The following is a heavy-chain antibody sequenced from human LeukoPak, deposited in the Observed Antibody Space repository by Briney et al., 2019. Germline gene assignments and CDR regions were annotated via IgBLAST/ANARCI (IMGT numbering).Heavy chain of an antibody. CDR3: ARGRAIFGLHDAFDI. V-gene: IGHV3-7*03. J-gene: IGHJ3*02. D-gene: IGHD3/OR15-3a*01. Sequence: GSLRLSCAASGFTFSNYWMSWVRQAPGKGLEFMANIKEAGSEKYYVDSVKGRFTISRDNDKNLVHLQMNSLRAEDTAVYYCARGRAIFGLHDAFDIWGQGTMVTVSS. CDR2: IKEAGSEK. CDR1: GFTFSNYW.